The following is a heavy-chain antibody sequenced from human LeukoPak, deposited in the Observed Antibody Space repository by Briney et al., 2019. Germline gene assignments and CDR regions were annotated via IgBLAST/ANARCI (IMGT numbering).Heavy chain of an antibody. CDR3: ATDFYDSSGYLPAVY. D-gene: IGHD3-22*01. V-gene: IGHV3-48*01. CDR1: GFTFNTYS. J-gene: IGHJ4*02. CDR2: ISSRGNSL. Sequence: GGSLRLSCAASGFTFNTYSMNWVRQAPGKGLEGVSSISSRGNSLKYADSVEGRFTISRDNDRNSVHLQMNSLRAEDTAVYFCATDFYDSSGYLPAVYGGQGALVTVSA.